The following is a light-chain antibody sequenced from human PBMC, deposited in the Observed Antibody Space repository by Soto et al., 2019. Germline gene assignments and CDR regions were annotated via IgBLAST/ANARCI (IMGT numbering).Light chain of an antibody. J-gene: IGKJ1*01. V-gene: IGKV1-39*01. CDR2: AAS. CDR1: QSISTY. Sequence: DIQMTQSPSSLSASVGDSVTITCRASQSISTYINWYQQKLGKAPKLLIYAASSLQSGAPSRFSGSGSETDFTLSITSLQPEEFATYYCQQSHSTPWTFGQGTQVEV. CDR3: QQSHSTPWT.